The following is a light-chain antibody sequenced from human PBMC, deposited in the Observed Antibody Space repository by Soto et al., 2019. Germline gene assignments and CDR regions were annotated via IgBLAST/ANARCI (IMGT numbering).Light chain of an antibody. CDR3: HQYGSSPPYT. CDR2: GAS. V-gene: IGKV3-20*01. Sequence: EIVLTQSPGTLSLSPGERATLSCRASQSVSSSYLSWFQQKPGQAPRLLIYGASSRAAGIPDRFSGSGSGRDFTLTISRLEPEDFAVYYCHQYGSSPPYTFGQGTKLDIK. CDR1: QSVSSSY. J-gene: IGKJ2*01.